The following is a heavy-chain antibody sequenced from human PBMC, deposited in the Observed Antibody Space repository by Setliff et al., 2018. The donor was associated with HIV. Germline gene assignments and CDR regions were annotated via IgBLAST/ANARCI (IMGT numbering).Heavy chain of an antibody. CDR2: ISYEGSSK. CDR3: AKARTGGGVWFGELKFDF. Sequence: GGSLRLSCAASGFSFSNYGMHWVRQAPGKGLEWVALISYEGSSKYYADSVKGRFTISRDESKNTLFLQMNSLRPEDTAVYYCAKARTGGGVWFGELKFDFWGQGTLVAVSS. D-gene: IGHD3-10*01. J-gene: IGHJ4*02. V-gene: IGHV3-30*18. CDR1: GFSFSNYG.